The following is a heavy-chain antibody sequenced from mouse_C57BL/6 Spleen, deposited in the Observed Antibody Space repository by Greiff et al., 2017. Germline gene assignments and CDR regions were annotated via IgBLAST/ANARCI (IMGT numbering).Heavy chain of an antibody. CDR2: IDPSDSET. Sequence: QVQLQQPGAELVRPGSSVKLSCKASGYTFTSYWMHWVKQRPIQGLEWIGNIDPSDSETHYNQKFKDKATLTVDKSSSTAYMQLSSLTSEDSAVYYCARSGNYPYVDVWGTGTTVTVSS. V-gene: IGHV1-52*01. CDR1: GYTFTSYW. J-gene: IGHJ1*03. CDR3: ARSGNYPYVDV. D-gene: IGHD4-1*01.